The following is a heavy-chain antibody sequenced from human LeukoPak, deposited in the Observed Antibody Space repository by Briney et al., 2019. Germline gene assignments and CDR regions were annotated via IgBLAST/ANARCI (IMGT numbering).Heavy chain of an antibody. Sequence: SETLSLTCTVSGYSISSGYYWGWIRQPPGKGLEWIGSIYHSGSTYYNPSLKSRVTIYVGTSKNQFSLKLSSVTAADTAVYYCARGRRDGYNLEYFDKWGQGTLVTVSS. J-gene: IGHJ4*02. CDR1: GYSISSGYY. CDR3: ARGRRDGYNLEYFDK. V-gene: IGHV4-38-2*02. CDR2: IYHSGST. D-gene: IGHD5-24*01.